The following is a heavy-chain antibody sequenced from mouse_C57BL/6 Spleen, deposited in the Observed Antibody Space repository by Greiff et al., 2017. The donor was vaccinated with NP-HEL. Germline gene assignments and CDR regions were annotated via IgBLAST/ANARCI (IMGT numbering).Heavy chain of an antibody. CDR1: GYTFTSYW. J-gene: IGHJ4*01. Sequence: VQLQQPGAELVRPGSSVKLSCKASGYTFTSYWMHWVKQRPIQGLEWIGNIDPSDSETHYNQKFKDKATLTVDKSSSTAYMQLSSLTSEDSAVYYCARRFPNYYAMDYWGQGTSVTVSS. V-gene: IGHV1-52*01. CDR2: IDPSDSET. CDR3: ARRFPNYYAMDY.